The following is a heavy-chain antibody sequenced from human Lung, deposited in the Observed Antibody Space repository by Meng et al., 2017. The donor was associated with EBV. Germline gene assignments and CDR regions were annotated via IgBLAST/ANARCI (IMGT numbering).Heavy chain of an antibody. D-gene: IGHD2-2*01. CDR2: INYSGIT. CDR3: ARGGTSSAPFDY. V-gene: IGHV4-34*01. CDR1: GRSFSSSY. Sequence: HGQLRQGGAGLLKPSETLSLTCGVSGRSFSSSYWSWIRQPPGKGLEWIGQINYSGITNYNPSLKSRVTISVDTSKNQFSLSLNSVTAADTAVYYCARGGTSSAPFDYWGQETLVTVSS. J-gene: IGHJ4*02.